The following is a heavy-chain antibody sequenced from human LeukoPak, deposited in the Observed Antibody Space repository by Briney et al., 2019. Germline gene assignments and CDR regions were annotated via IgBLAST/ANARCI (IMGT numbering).Heavy chain of an antibody. J-gene: IGHJ4*02. CDR1: GFTFSSYG. CDR2: IWYDGSNK. D-gene: IGHD3-22*01. Sequence: GGSLRLSCAASGFTFSSYGMHWVRQAPGKGLEWVAVIWYDGSNKYYADSVKGRFTISRDNSKNTLYLQMNSLRAEDTAVYYCXXXXTXHYDSSGYSPGYWGQGTLVTVSS. CDR3: XXXXTXHYDSSGYSPGY. V-gene: IGHV3-33*01.